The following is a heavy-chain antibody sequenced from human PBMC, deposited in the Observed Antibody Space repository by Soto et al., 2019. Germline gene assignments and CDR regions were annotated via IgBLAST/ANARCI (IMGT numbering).Heavy chain of an antibody. J-gene: IGHJ4*02. CDR3: ASHMTTVTLTDY. V-gene: IGHV3-21*01. CDR2: ISSSSSYI. D-gene: IGHD4-17*01. Sequence: EVQLVESGGGLVKPGGYLRLFCAASGFTFSSYSMNWVRQAPGKGLEWVSSISSSSSYIYYADSVKGRFTISRDNAKNSLYLQMNSLRAEDTAVYYCASHMTTVTLTDYWGQGTLVTVSS. CDR1: GFTFSSYS.